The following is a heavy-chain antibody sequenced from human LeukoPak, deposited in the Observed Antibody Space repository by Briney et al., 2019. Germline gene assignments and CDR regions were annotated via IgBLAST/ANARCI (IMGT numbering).Heavy chain of an antibody. CDR2: ISYDGSNK. Sequence: PGGSLRLSCAASGFTFSSYAMHWVRQAPGKGLEWVAVISYDGSNKYYADPVKGRFTISRDNSKNTLYLQMNSLRAEDTAVYYCWLSYYDSSGYYYPGAFDIWGQGTMVTVSS. J-gene: IGHJ3*02. CDR1: GFTFSSYA. D-gene: IGHD3-22*01. V-gene: IGHV3-30-3*01. CDR3: WLSYYDSSGYYYPGAFDI.